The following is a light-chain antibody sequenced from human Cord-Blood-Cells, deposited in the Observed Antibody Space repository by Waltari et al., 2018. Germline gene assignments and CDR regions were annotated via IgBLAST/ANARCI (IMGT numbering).Light chain of an antibody. CDR1: KLGDKY. J-gene: IGLJ2*01. V-gene: IGLV3-1*01. Sequence: SYELTQPPSVSVSPGQKARFTCSGDKLGDKYACWYQQKPGQSPVLVIYQASKRPSGIPERFSGSNSGNTATLTISGTQAMDEADYYCQAWDSSYVVFGGGTKLTVL. CDR3: QAWDSSYVV. CDR2: QAS.